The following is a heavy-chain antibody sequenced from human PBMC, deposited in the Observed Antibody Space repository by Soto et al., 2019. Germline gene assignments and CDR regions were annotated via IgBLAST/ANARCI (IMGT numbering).Heavy chain of an antibody. CDR3: ARDKITGLFDY. D-gene: IGHD2-8*02. Sequence: SETLSLTCAVSGGSIKSNKWWSWGRQPPGKGLEWIGEINHSGSTNYKSSLKSRVTISVDTSKNQFSLKLTSVTAADTAVYYCARDKITGLFDYWGQGTLVTVSS. CDR2: INHSGST. J-gene: IGHJ4*02. V-gene: IGHV4-4*02. CDR1: GGSIKSNKW.